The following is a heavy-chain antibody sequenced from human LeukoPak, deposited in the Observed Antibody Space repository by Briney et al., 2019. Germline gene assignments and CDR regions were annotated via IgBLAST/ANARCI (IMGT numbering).Heavy chain of an antibody. Sequence: GSLRLSCAASGFTFSSYAMHWVRQAPGKGLEWVAVIPYDGSNKYYADSVKGRFTISRDNSKNTLYLQMNSLRAEDTAVYYCAREWAVAPAYYFDYWGQGTLVTVSS. D-gene: IGHD6-19*01. J-gene: IGHJ4*02. CDR1: GFTFSSYA. CDR2: IPYDGSNK. CDR3: AREWAVAPAYYFDY. V-gene: IGHV3-30*04.